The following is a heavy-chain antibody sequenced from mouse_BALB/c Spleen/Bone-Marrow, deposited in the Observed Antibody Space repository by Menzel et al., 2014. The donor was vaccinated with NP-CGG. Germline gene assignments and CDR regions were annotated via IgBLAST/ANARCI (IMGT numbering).Heavy chain of an antibody. D-gene: IGHD1-2*01. CDR1: GFDFGGYW. CDR3: ARLGYYGYHDN. Sequence: EVKVVESGGGLVQPGGSLNLACVASGFDFGGYWMSWARQAPGKGLEWIGEINPGSSTINYSPSLKDKFIISRDNAKNTLYLQMRKVRSEDTALYYCARLGYYGYHDNWGQGTTLTVSS. J-gene: IGHJ2*01. CDR2: INPGSSTI. V-gene: IGHV4-2*02.